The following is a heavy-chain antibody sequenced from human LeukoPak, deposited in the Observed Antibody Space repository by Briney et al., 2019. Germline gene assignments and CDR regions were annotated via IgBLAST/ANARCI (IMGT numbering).Heavy chain of an antibody. D-gene: IGHD1-26*01. CDR2: IKQDGSET. CDR3: ARDRYSGSYPLDY. CDR1: GFTFTNNF. J-gene: IGHJ4*02. V-gene: IGHV3-7*03. Sequence: PGGSLRLSCAASGFTFTNNFMSWVRQVPGKGLEWVANIKQDGSETTYADSVRGRFTISRDNAKNSLYLQMNSLRAEDTAVYYCARDRYSGSYPLDYWGQGTLVTVSS.